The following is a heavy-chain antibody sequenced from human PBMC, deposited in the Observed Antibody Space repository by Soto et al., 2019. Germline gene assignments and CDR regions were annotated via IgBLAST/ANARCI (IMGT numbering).Heavy chain of an antibody. D-gene: IGHD6-6*01. V-gene: IGHV3-23*01. Sequence: VQLLESGGGLVQPGGSLRLSCAASGFTFSNYAMSWVRQAPGKGLEWVSGISGSGGSTYYADSVKGRFTISRDNSKNTLYLQMNSLRAEDTAVYYCAKHSGGFGGSSSGYYFHMDVWGKGTTVTVSS. CDR2: ISGSGGST. CDR1: GFTFSNYA. CDR3: AKHSGGFGGSSSGYYFHMDV. J-gene: IGHJ6*03.